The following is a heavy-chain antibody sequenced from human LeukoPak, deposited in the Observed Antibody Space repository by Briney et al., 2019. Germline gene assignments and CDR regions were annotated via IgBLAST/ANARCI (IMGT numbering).Heavy chain of an antibody. CDR1: GFTFSSYS. Sequence: PGGSLRLSCAASGFTFSSYSMNWVRQAPGKGLEWVSSISSSSSYIYYADSVKGRFTISRDNAKNSLYLQMNSLRAEDTAVYYCARDAEPPIAAAGTIDWFDPWGQGTVVTVSS. CDR3: ARDAEPPIAAAGTIDWFDP. V-gene: IGHV3-21*01. D-gene: IGHD6-13*01. CDR2: ISSSSSYI. J-gene: IGHJ5*02.